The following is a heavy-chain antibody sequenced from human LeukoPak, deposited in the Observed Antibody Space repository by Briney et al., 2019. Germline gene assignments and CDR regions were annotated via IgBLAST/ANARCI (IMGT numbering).Heavy chain of an antibody. CDR1: GFTFSSYA. Sequence: GGSLRLSCAASGFTFSSYAMSWVRQAPRKGLEWVSTITGSGGTIYYADSVRGRFTISRDNSKNTLYLQMNSLRAEDTAVYYCAKAVYSGYGWFDPWGQGTLVTVSS. CDR2: ITGSGGTI. V-gene: IGHV3-23*01. CDR3: AKAVYSGYGWFDP. J-gene: IGHJ5*02. D-gene: IGHD5-12*01.